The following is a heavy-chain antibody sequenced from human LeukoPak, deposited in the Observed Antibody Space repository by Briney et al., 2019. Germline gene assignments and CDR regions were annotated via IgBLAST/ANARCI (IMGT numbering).Heavy chain of an antibody. CDR1: GFTFSGAW. CDR2: IKSKTDGGTA. D-gene: IGHD3-16*01. Sequence: PGGSLGLSCAASGFTFSGAWMSWVRQAPGTGLEWVGRIKSKTDGGTADYAAPVKGRFTISRDDSKNTLYLQMNSLKTEDTAVYYCTTDSRPHGDYYYGMGVWGQGTTVTVSS. J-gene: IGHJ6*02. V-gene: IGHV3-15*01. CDR3: TTDSRPHGDYYYGMGV.